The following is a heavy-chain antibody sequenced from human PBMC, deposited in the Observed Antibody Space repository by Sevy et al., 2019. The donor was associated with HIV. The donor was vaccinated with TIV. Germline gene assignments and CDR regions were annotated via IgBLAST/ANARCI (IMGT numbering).Heavy chain of an antibody. D-gene: IGHD6-19*01. V-gene: IGHV4-4*02. CDR3: ARGALGTGSGWFDY. CDR1: GGSITNMNW. Sequence: SETLSLTCAVSGGSITNMNWWIWVRQPPGKGLEWIGEIYHGGSTNSNPSLKSRVTISTDESKNQFSLRLNSVTAADTAVYYCARGALGTGSGWFDYWGQGTLVTVSS. CDR2: IYHGGST. J-gene: IGHJ4*02.